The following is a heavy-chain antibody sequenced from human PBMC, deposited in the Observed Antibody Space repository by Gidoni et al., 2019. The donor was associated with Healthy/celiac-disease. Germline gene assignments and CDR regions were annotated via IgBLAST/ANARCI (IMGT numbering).Heavy chain of an antibody. Sequence: EVQLLESGGGVVQPGGSLRRTCAASGCTLSSYAMSWVRQAPGKGLEWFSAISGSGGSTYYADSVKGRFTISRDNSKNTLYLQMNSLRAEDTAVYYCAKSGYSYGYLDYWGQGTLVTVSS. V-gene: IGHV3-23*01. CDR1: GCTLSSYA. J-gene: IGHJ4*02. D-gene: IGHD5-18*01. CDR3: AKSGYSYGYLDY. CDR2: ISGSGGST.